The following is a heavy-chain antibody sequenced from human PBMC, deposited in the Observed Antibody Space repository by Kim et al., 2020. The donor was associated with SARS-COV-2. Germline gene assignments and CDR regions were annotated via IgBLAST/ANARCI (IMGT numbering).Heavy chain of an antibody. Sequence: GESLKISCKGSGYSFTSYWIGWVRQMPGKGLEWMGIIYPGDSDTRYSPSFQGRVTISADKSISTAYLQWSSLKASDTAMYYCARGAEYYYDSSGYYLIDAFDIWGQGTMVTVSS. V-gene: IGHV5-51*01. J-gene: IGHJ3*02. D-gene: IGHD3-22*01. CDR3: ARGAEYYYDSSGYYLIDAFDI. CDR2: IYPGDSDT. CDR1: GYSFTSYW.